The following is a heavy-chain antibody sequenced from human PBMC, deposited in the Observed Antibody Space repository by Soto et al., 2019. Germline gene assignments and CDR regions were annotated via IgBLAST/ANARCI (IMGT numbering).Heavy chain of an antibody. D-gene: IGHD3-16*01. Sequence: QVQVVQSGAEVKKPGSSVKVSCKVSGGIFTNNAISWVRQAPGQGLEWLGGVIPLFDTAYYAQIFRGRLMISADGATTTAYMELSCLTSADTAVYFCATGGHNDGYNFYHGMDVWGQGTTVTVS. V-gene: IGHV1-69*01. J-gene: IGHJ6*02. CDR2: VIPLFDTA. CDR3: ATGGHNDGYNFYHGMDV. CDR1: GGIFTNNA.